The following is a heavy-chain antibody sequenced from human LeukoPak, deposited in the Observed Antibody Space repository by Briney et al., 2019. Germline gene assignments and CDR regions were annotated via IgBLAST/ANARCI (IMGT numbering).Heavy chain of an antibody. Sequence: PGGSLRLSCAASGSTLSSYWIHWVRQAPGEGLVWVSRINPDGSRTDYADSVKGRFTISRDNTKNTVDLQMNSLRAEDTAVYYCARDFEAPSNCWGQGTLVTVSS. CDR1: GSTLSSYW. CDR3: ARDFEAPSNC. V-gene: IGHV3-74*01. J-gene: IGHJ4*02. D-gene: IGHD3-9*01. CDR2: INPDGSRT.